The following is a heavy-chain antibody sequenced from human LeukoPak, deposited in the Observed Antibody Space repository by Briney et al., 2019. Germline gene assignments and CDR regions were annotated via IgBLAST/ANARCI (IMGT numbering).Heavy chain of an antibody. V-gene: IGHV1-69*04. CDR1: RGTFSSSA. D-gene: IGHD1-26*01. CDR2: IIPMVGIA. J-gene: IGHJ4*02. CDR3: ATDDNIVGASDY. Sequence: SVKVSCMASRGTFSSSAISWVRPAPGQGLEWMGRIIPMVGIAHYAQNIQGRVTITADKSTSTAYMELSSLRSDDTAVYYCATDDNIVGASDYWGQGTLVTVSS.